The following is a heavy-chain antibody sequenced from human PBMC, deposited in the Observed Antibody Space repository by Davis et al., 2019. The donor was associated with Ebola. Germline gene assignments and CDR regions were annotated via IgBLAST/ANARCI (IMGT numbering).Heavy chain of an antibody. CDR2: ISYDGSNK. V-gene: IGHV3-30*18. CDR1: GFSFSSYG. J-gene: IGHJ3*02. CDR3: AKDTSNIWFDI. Sequence: GESLKISCAASGFSFSSYGMHWVRQPPGKGLEWVAVISYDGSNKYYADSVKGRFTISRDNSKDTLYLQMNGLRVEDTAIYYCAKDTSNIWFDIWGQGTNVTVSS. D-gene: IGHD1-26*01.